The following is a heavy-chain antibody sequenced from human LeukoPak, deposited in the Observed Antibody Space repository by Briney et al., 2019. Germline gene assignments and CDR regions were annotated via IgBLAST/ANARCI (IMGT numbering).Heavy chain of an antibody. Sequence: GGSLRLSCAASGFTFSSYAMSWVRQAPGKGLEWVAVISYDGSNKYYADSVKGRFTISRDNSKNTLYLQMNSLRAEDTAVYYCAKDRPFRGGPTHFDYWGQGTLVTVSS. V-gene: IGHV3-30*18. CDR1: GFTFSSYA. CDR2: ISYDGSNK. D-gene: IGHD2-15*01. CDR3: AKDRPFRGGPTHFDY. J-gene: IGHJ4*02.